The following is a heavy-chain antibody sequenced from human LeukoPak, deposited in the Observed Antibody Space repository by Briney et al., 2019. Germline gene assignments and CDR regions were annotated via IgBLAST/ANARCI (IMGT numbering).Heavy chain of an antibody. Sequence: SETLSLTCAVYGGSFSGYYWSWIRQPPGKGLEWIGYIYYSGSTNYNPSLKSRVTISVDTSKNQFSLKLSSVTAADTAVYYCAKFPPDYYDSSGYHLTGYWGQGTLDTVSS. D-gene: IGHD3-22*01. CDR2: IYYSGST. V-gene: IGHV4-59*01. CDR1: GGSFSGYY. CDR3: AKFPPDYYDSSGYHLTGY. J-gene: IGHJ4*02.